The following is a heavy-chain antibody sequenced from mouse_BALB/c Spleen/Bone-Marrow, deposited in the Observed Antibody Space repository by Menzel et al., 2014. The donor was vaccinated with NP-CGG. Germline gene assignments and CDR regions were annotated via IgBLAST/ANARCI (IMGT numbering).Heavy chain of an antibody. CDR3: ARQGYYAKGDY. V-gene: IGHV4-1*02. D-gene: IGHD2-1*01. J-gene: IGHJ2*01. CDR1: GVDFSRYW. CDR2: INPDSSTI. Sequence: AGGGVDFSRYWMSWVRQAPGKGLEWIGEINPDSSTINYTPSLKDKFIISRDNAKNTLYLQMSKVRSEDTALYYCARQGYYAKGDYWGQGTTLTVSS.